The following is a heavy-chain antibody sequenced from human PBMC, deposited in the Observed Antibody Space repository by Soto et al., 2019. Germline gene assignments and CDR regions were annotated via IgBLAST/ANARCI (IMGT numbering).Heavy chain of an antibody. Sequence: GGSLRLSCAASGFTFSSYGMHWVRQAPGKGLEWVAVIWYDGSNKYYADSVKGRFTISRDNSKNTLYLQMNSLKAEDTAVYYCASQSAPPFTRDIVATGGSAFDIWGQGTMVTVSS. CDR3: ASQSAPPFTRDIVATGGSAFDI. V-gene: IGHV3-33*01. D-gene: IGHD5-12*01. CDR2: IWYDGSNK. CDR1: GFTFSSYG. J-gene: IGHJ3*02.